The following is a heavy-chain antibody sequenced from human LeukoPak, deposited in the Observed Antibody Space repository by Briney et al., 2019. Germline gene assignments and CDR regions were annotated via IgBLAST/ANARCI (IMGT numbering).Heavy chain of an antibody. D-gene: IGHD6-19*01. V-gene: IGHV3-7*03. J-gene: IGHJ4*02. CDR2: IKQDGSEK. Sequence: GGSLRLSCAASGFTFSSYWMSWVRQAPGEGLEWVANIKQDGSEKYYVDSVKGRFTISRDNAKNSLYLQMNSLRAEDTAVYYCARSSGAVAGANIDYWGQGTLVTVSS. CDR1: GFTFSSYW. CDR3: ARSSGAVAGANIDY.